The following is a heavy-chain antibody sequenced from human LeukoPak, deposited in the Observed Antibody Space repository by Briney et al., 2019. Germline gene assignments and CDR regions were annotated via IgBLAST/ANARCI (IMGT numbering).Heavy chain of an antibody. J-gene: IGHJ4*02. CDR3: AKKRDSHETLYFFDY. V-gene: IGHV3-23*01. CDR2: ISGSGTST. D-gene: IGHD2-15*01. Sequence: PGGSLRLSCAASGFTFNTYGMTWVRQAPRKGLEWVSAISGSGTSTYYADSVQGRFTISRDNSKNTLSLQMNSLRAEDTAVYYCAKKRDSHETLYFFDYWGQGTLVTVSS. CDR1: GFTFNTYG.